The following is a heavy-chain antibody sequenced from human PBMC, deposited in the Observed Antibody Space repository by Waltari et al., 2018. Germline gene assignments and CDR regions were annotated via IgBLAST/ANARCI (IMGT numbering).Heavy chain of an antibody. CDR3: ARQVGYSSSWFGPRYYFDY. CDR2: SIPILGTA. J-gene: IGHJ4*02. CDR1: GGTFSSYA. V-gene: IGHV1-69*08. D-gene: IGHD6-13*01. Sequence: QVQLVQSGAEVKKPGSSVKVSCKASGGTFSSYAISWVRQAPGQGLEWMGRSIPILGTANYSQKFQGRVTITADKSTSTAYMELSSLRSEDTAVYYCARQVGYSSSWFGPRYYFDYWGQGTLVTVSS.